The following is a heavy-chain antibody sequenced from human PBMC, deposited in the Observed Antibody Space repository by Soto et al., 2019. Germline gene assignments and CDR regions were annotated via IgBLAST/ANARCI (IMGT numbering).Heavy chain of an antibody. D-gene: IGHD3-22*01. V-gene: IGHV3-23*01. CDR3: AKYLDYYDSSGYYYHYYGMEV. CDR1: GFTFSSYA. J-gene: IGHJ6*02. Sequence: EVQLLESGGGLVQPGGSLRLSCAASGFTFSSYAMSWVRQAPGKGLEWVSAISGSGGSTYYADSVKGRFTISRDNSKKKLYLQMNSLRAEDTAVYYCAKYLDYYDSSGYYYHYYGMEVWGQGTTVTVSS. CDR2: ISGSGGST.